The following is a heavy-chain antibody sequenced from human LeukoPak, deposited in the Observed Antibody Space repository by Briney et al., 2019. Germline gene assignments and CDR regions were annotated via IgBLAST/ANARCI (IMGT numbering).Heavy chain of an antibody. Sequence: GGSLRLSCAASGFRFSDYYMSWIRQAPGKGLEWVSHISSSGSTIYYADSVKGRFTISRDNAKSSLYLQMNSLRGEDTAVYYCARCGGRGYSYGYPSYYYYMDVWGKGTTVTVSS. V-gene: IGHV3-11*04. J-gene: IGHJ6*03. CDR2: ISSSGSTI. D-gene: IGHD5-18*01. CDR3: ARCGGRGYSYGYPSYYYYMDV. CDR1: GFRFSDYY.